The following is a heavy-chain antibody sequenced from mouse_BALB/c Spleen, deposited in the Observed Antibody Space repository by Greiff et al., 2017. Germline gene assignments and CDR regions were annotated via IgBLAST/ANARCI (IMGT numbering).Heavy chain of an antibody. J-gene: IGHJ4*01. CDR1: GFTFSDYG. V-gene: IGHV5-15*02. D-gene: IGHD1-1*01. Sequence: EVQRVESGGGLVQPGGSRKLSCAASGFTFSDYGMAWVRQAPGKGPEWVAFISNLSYSIYYADTVTGRFTISRENAKNTLYLERSSLRSEDTAMYYCARVGVTTDAMDYWGQGTSVTVAS. CDR2: ISNLSYSI. CDR3: ARVGVTTDAMDY.